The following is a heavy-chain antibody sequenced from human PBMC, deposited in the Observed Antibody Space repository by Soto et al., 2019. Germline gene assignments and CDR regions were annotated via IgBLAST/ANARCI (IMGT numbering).Heavy chain of an antibody. Sequence: GASVKVSCKVSGYTLTELSMHWVRQAPGEGLEWMGGFDPEDGETIYAQKFQGRVTMTEDTSTDTAYMELSSLRSEDTAVYYCATDVLDRPTLPAFQHWGHGTLVTVSS. CDR3: ATDVLDRPTLPAFQH. CDR1: GYTLTELS. D-gene: IGHD3-3*01. CDR2: FDPEDGET. V-gene: IGHV1-24*01. J-gene: IGHJ1*01.